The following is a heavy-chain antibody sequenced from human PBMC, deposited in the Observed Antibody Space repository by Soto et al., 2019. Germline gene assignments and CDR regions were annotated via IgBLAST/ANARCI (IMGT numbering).Heavy chain of an antibody. Sequence: LSETLSLTCTVSGASMNSYHWSWIRQPAGKGLGWIGHIHSSGSTNYNPSLKSRVTMSVDTSKNQFSLRLMSLTAADTAVYYCARDQGVAAAGITWFDPWGQGSLVTVSS. CDR1: GASMNSYH. V-gene: IGHV4-4*07. J-gene: IGHJ5*02. D-gene: IGHD6-13*01. CDR2: IHSSGST. CDR3: ARDQGVAAAGITWFDP.